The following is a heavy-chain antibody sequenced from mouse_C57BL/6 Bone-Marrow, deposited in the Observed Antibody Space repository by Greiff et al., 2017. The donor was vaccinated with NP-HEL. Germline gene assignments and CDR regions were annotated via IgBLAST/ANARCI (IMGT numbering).Heavy chain of an antibody. D-gene: IGHD2-4*01. CDR3: ARPVYYDYDLRAMDY. V-gene: IGHV1-80*01. J-gene: IGHJ4*01. CDR2: IYPGDGDT. Sequence: VQLVESGAELVKPGASVKISCKASGYAFSSYWMNWVKQRPGKGLEWIGQIYPGDGDTNYNGKFKGKATLTADKSSSTAYMQLSSLTSEDSAVYFCARPVYYDYDLRAMDYWGQGTSVTVSS. CDR1: GYAFSSYW.